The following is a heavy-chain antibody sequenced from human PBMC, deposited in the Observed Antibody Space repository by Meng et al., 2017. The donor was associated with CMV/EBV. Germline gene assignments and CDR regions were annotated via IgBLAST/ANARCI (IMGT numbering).Heavy chain of an antibody. CDR2: INPNSGGT. J-gene: IGHJ6*02. V-gene: IGHV1-2*02. D-gene: IGHD3-10*01. CDR3: ARDFANEGVYYYDYYYGMDV. CDR1: GYTFTGYY. Sequence: ASVKVSCKASGYTFTGYYMRWVRQAPGQGLEWMGWINPNSGGTNYAQKFQGRVTMTRDTSISTAYMELSRLRSDDTAVYYCARDFANEGVYYYDYYYGMDVWGQGTTVTVSS.